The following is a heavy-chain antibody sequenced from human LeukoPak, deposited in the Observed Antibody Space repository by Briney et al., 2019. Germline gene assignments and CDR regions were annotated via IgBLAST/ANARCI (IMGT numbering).Heavy chain of an antibody. J-gene: IGHJ5*01. Sequence: GGSLRLSCAASGFTFSTFSMNWVRQAPGKGLEWVSSISGRSNYIFYADSVKGRFTISRDNAENSLYLLLNSLRVEDTAVYYCARGSTLGSCTSSSCHNWFDSWGQGTLVTVSS. CDR3: ARGSTLGSCTSSSCHNWFDS. CDR2: ISGRSNYI. V-gene: IGHV3-21*01. D-gene: IGHD2-2*01. CDR1: GFTFSTFS.